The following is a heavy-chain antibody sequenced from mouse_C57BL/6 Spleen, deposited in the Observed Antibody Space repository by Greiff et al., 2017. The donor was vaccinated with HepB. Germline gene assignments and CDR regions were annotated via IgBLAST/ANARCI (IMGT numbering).Heavy chain of an antibody. V-gene: IGHV1-53*01. CDR3: ARSFYGSSYRYFDV. CDR2: INPSNGGT. Sequence: QVQLQQPGTELVKPGASVKLSCKASGYTFTSYWMHWVKQRPGQGLEWIGNINPSNGGTNYNEKFKSKATLTVDKSSSTAYMQLSSLTSEDSAVYYCARSFYGSSYRYFDVWGTGTTVTVSS. J-gene: IGHJ1*03. CDR1: GYTFTSYW. D-gene: IGHD1-1*01.